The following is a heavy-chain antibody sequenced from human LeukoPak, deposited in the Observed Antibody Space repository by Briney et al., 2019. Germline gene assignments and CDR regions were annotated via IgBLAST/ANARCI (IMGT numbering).Heavy chain of an antibody. CDR2: ISSSGGTT. CDR1: GFTVSSNY. CDR3: ASHLKKYWYFDL. J-gene: IGHJ2*01. Sequence: GGPLRLSCAASGFTVSSNYMSWVRQAPGKGLEGVSSISSSGGTTYYADSVKGRFTISRDNPKNTLYLHMYSLRAEDTAAYYCASHLKKYWYFDLWGRGALVTVSS. V-gene: IGHV3-23*01. D-gene: IGHD6-6*01.